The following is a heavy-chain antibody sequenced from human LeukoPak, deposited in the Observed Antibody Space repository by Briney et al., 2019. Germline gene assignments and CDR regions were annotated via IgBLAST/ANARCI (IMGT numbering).Heavy chain of an antibody. D-gene: IGHD3-16*01. CDR2: IKSKTDGGTT. J-gene: IGHJ4*02. V-gene: IGHV3-15*01. CDR1: GFTFSNAW. CDR3: AKDLGGLSDY. Sequence: PGGSLRLSCAASGFTFSNAWMSWVRQAPGKGLEWVGRIKSKTDGGTTDYAAPVKGRFTIPRDNSKNTLYLQMNSLRAEDTAVYYCAKDLGGLSDYWGQGTLVTVSS.